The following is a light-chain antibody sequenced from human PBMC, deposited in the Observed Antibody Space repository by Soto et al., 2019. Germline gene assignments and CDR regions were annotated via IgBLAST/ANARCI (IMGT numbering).Light chain of an antibody. J-gene: IGLJ2*01. Sequence: QSVLTQPPSVSGAPGQRVTISCTGSSSNIGAGYDVYWYQQFPGTAPKLPIYGNNNRPSGVPDRFSGSKSGTSASLAITGLQAEDEADYYCQSDDSSLSGSVFGGGTKLTVL. V-gene: IGLV1-40*01. CDR2: GNN. CDR3: QSDDSSLSGSV. CDR1: SSNIGAGYD.